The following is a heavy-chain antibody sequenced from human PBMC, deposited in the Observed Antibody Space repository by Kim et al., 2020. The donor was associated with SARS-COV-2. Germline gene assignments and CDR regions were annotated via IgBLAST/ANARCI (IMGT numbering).Heavy chain of an antibody. Sequence: GESLKISCKGSGYSFTSYWIGWVRQMPGKGLEWMGIIYPGDSDTRYSPSFQGQVTISADKSISTAYLQWSSLKASDTAMYYCARLGGPSGYSGGRAAYWGQGTLVTVSS. CDR2: IYPGDSDT. V-gene: IGHV5-51*01. CDR3: ARLGGPSGYSGGRAAY. CDR1: GYSFTSYW. D-gene: IGHD5-12*01. J-gene: IGHJ4*02.